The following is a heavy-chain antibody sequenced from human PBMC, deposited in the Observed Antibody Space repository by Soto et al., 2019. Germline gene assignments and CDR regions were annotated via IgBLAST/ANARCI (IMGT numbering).Heavy chain of an antibody. V-gene: IGHV4-34*01. CDR2: INHSGST. CDR3: ARLHTLEMAN. CDR1: GGSFSGYY. Sequence: SETLSLTCAVYGGSFSGYYWSWIRQPPGKGLEWIGEINHSGSTNYNPSLKSRVTISVDTSKNQFSLKASDTAMYYCARLHTLEMANWGQGTLVTVS. J-gene: IGHJ4*02.